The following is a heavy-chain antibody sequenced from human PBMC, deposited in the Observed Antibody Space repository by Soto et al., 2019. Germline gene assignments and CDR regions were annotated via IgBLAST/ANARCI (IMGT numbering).Heavy chain of an antibody. CDR3: ARTYSSSWTNDPMSYYYYMDV. D-gene: IGHD6-6*01. CDR2: MNPNSGNT. J-gene: IGHJ6*03. CDR1: GYTFTSYD. Sequence: GASVKVSCKASGYTFTSYDINWVRQATGQGLEWMGWMNPNSGNTGYAQKFQGRVTMTRNTSISTAYMELSSLRSEDTAVYYCARTYSSSWTNDPMSYYYYMDVWGKGTTVTVSS. V-gene: IGHV1-8*01.